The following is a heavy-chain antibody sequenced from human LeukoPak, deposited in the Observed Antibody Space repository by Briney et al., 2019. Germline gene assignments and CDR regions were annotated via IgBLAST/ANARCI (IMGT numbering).Heavy chain of an antibody. CDR3: AFGNSGSYTLDY. D-gene: IGHD1-26*01. Sequence: PSETLSLTCTVSGGSISRYYWSWIRQPAGKGLEWIGRIYTSGSTNYNPSLKSRVTISIDTSKNQFSLKLSSVTAADTAVYYCAFGNSGSYTLDYWGQGTLVPVSS. J-gene: IGHJ4*02. CDR1: GGSISRYY. CDR2: IYTSGST. V-gene: IGHV4-4*07.